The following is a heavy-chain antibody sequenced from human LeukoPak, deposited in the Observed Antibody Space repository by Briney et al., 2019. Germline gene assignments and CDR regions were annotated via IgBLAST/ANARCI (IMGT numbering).Heavy chain of an antibody. V-gene: IGHV3-33*01. D-gene: IGHD4-4*01. CDR2: IWYDGSNK. CDR3: ARELHTVTTLGTFDY. CDR1: GFTFSSYG. Sequence: PGGSLRLSCAASGFTFSSYGMHWVRQAPGKGLEWVAVIWYDGSNKYYADSVKGRFTISRDNSKNTLYLQMNSLRAEDTAVYYCARELHTVTTLGTFDYWGQGTLVTVSS. J-gene: IGHJ4*02.